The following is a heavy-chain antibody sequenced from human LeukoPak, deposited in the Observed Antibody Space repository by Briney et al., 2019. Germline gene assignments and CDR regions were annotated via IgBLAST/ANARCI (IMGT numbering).Heavy chain of an antibody. J-gene: IGHJ3*02. CDR2: INDSGGS. Sequence: PSETLSLTCAVYGGSLSDYYWNWIRQSPKKGLEWIGEINDSGGSDYNPSFKSRVIISVDTSKNQISLRMTSVATADTGVYYCARGEKWDLHAFDMWGQGTVVIVSS. D-gene: IGHD1-26*01. CDR3: ARGEKWDLHAFDM. CDR1: GGSLSDYY. V-gene: IGHV4-34*01.